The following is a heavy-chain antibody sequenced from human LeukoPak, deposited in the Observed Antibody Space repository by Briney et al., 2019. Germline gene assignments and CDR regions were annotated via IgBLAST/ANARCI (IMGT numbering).Heavy chain of an antibody. V-gene: IGHV1-2*02. CDR1: GYTFTGYY. CDR2: INPNSGGT. D-gene: IGHD5-24*01. CDR3: AGGRDGYNFVDY. Sequence: ASVKVSCKASGYTFTGYYMHWVGQAPGQGLEWMGWINPNSGGTNYAQKFQGRVTMTRDTSISTAYMELSRLRSDDTAVYYCAGGRDGYNFVDYWGQGTLVTVSS. J-gene: IGHJ4*02.